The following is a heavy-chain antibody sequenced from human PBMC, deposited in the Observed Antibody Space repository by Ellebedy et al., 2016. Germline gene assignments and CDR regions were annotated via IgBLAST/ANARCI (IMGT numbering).Heavy chain of an antibody. V-gene: IGHV1-8*01. Sequence: ASVKVSXKASGYTFTSYDINWVRQATGQGLEWMGWMNPNSGNTNYAQKLQGRVTMTTDTSTSTAYMELRSLRSDDTAVYYCARGDILTGYSPFDYWGQGTLVTVSS. CDR1: GYTFTSYD. J-gene: IGHJ4*02. D-gene: IGHD3-9*01. CDR2: MNPNSGNT. CDR3: ARGDILTGYSPFDY.